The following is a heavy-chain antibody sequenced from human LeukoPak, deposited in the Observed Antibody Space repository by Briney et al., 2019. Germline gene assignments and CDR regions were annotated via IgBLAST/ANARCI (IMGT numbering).Heavy chain of an antibody. J-gene: IGHJ1*01. V-gene: IGHV3-66*01. CDR2: IYSGGST. Sequence: PGGSLRLSCAASGFTVSSNYMSWVRQAPGKGLEWVSVIYSGGSTYYADSVKGRFTISRDNSKNTLYLQMNSLRAEDTAVYYCARDSGRDDYGDYWPGSSAEYFQHWGQGTLVTVSS. D-gene: IGHD4-17*01. CDR3: ARDSGRDDYGDYWPGSSAEYFQH. CDR1: GFTVSSNY.